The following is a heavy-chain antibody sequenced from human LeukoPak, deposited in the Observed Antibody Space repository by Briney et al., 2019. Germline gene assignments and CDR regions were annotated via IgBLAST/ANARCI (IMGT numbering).Heavy chain of an antibody. V-gene: IGHV1-8*01. CDR2: MNPNSGNT. J-gene: IGHJ5*02. D-gene: IGHD6-19*01. Sequence: ASVKVSCKASGYTFTSYDINWVRQATGQGLEWMGWMNPNSGNTGYAQKFQGRVTMTRNTSISTAYMELSSLRSEDTAVYYCATSSWYKNGNWFDPWGQGTLVTVSS. CDR1: GYTFTSYD. CDR3: ATSSWYKNGNWFDP.